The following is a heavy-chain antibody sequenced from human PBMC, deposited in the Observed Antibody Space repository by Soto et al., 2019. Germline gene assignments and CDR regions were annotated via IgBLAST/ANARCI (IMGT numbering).Heavy chain of an antibody. CDR1: GVAMPYGGYS. CDR3: ASSSLYGMDV. V-gene: IGHV4-30-4*08. CDR2: IGYRGKT. J-gene: IGHJ6*02. Sequence: TLSLTCSVSGVAMPYGGYSWSWIRQSPAKGLEWLGNIGYRGKTYYNPSLKSRLIISIDTSKNQFSLKVGSVTAADTAVYYCASSSLYGMDVWGQGTTVTVSS.